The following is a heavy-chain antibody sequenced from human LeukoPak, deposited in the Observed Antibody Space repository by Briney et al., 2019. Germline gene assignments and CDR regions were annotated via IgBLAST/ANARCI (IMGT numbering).Heavy chain of an antibody. Sequence: PGGSLRLSCAAFGFTVSSNYMNWVRQAPGKGLEWVSVIYTGGGTYYADSVKGRFTISRDNSKNTLYLQMNSLRAEDTAVYYCAKETGDLSPYFDYWGQGTLVTVSS. CDR1: GFTVSSNY. V-gene: IGHV3-53*01. CDR3: AKETGDLSPYFDY. D-gene: IGHD7-27*01. CDR2: IYTGGGT. J-gene: IGHJ4*02.